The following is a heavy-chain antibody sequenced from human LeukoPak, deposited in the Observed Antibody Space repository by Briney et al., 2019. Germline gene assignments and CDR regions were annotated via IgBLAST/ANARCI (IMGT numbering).Heavy chain of an antibody. CDR3: ARGEGVWYYYDSSGYSVDY. CDR2: INPNSGGT. V-gene: IGHV1-2*06. Sequence: ASVKVSCKASGYTFTGYYMHWVRQAPGQGLEWMERINPNSGGTNYAQKFQGRVTMTRDTSINTAYMELSRLRSDDTAVYYCARGEGVWYYYDSSGYSVDYWGQGTLVTVSS. D-gene: IGHD3-22*01. J-gene: IGHJ4*02. CDR1: GYTFTGYY.